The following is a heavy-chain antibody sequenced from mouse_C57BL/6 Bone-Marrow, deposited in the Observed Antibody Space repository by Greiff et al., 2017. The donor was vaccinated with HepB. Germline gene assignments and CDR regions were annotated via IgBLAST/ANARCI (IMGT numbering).Heavy chain of an antibody. J-gene: IGHJ3*01. V-gene: IGHV3-6*01. CDR3: ARAPY. CDR2: ISYDGSN. Sequence: EVKLVESGPGLVKPSQSLSLTCSVTGYSITSGYYWNWIRQFPGNKLEWMGYISYDGSNNYNPSLKNRISITRDTSKNQFFLKLNSVTTEDTATYYCARAPYWGQGTLVTVSA. CDR1: GYSITSGYY.